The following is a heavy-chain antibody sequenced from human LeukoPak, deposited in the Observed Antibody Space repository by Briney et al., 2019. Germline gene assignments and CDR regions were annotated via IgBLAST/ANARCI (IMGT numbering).Heavy chain of an antibody. CDR3: ARDNVDYYGSGSYFGY. CDR2: IIPIFGTA. D-gene: IGHD3-10*01. Sequence: SVKVSCKASGGTFSSYAISWVRQAPGQGLEWMGGIIPIFGTANYAQKFQGRVTITADESTSTAYMELSSLRSEDTAVYYCARDNVDYYGSGSYFGYWGQGTLVTVSS. V-gene: IGHV1-69*13. J-gene: IGHJ4*02. CDR1: GGTFSSYA.